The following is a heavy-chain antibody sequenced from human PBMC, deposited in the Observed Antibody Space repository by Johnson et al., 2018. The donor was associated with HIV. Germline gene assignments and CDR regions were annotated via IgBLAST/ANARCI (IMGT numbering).Heavy chain of an antibody. CDR1: GFTVSSNY. V-gene: IGHV3-66*03. J-gene: IGHJ3*02. Sequence: VQLVESGGGFIQPGGSLRLSCAASGFTVSSNYMSWVRQAPGQGLEWVSVIYSGGRTFYADSVKGRFTISRDNSKNTLYLQMNSLRAEDTAVYYCANSRGYGDAFDIWGQGTMVTVSS. CDR3: ANSRGYGDAFDI. D-gene: IGHD5-18*01. CDR2: IYSGGRT.